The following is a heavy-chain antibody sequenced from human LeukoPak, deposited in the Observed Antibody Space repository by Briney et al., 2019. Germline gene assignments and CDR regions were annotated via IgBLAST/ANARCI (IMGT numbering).Heavy chain of an antibody. CDR1: GGSISSYY. D-gene: IGHD3-10*01. V-gene: IGHV4-59*01. Sequence: SETLSLTCTVSGGSISSYYWSWIRQPPGKGLEWIGYIYYSGSTNYNPSLKSRVTISVDTSKNQFSLKLSSVTAADTAVYYCAKYGSGTKGAFDIWGQGTMVTVSS. J-gene: IGHJ3*02. CDR2: IYYSGST. CDR3: AKYGSGTKGAFDI.